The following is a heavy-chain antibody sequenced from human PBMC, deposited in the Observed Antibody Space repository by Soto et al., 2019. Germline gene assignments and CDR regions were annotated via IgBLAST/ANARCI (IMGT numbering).Heavy chain of an antibody. D-gene: IGHD6-19*01. CDR3: ARLAVAAPYYLYY. V-gene: IGHV5-51*01. J-gene: IGHJ4*02. CDR2: IYPGDSDT. CDR1: GYSFTSYW. Sequence: GESLKISCKGSGYSFTSYWIGWVRHMPGKGLEWMGIIYPGDSDTRYSPSFQGQVTISADKSISTAYLQWTSLRASDTAMYYCARLAVAAPYYLYYWGRGTLVTVSS.